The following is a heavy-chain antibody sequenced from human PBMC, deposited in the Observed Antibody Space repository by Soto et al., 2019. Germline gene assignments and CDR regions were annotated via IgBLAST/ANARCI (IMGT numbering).Heavy chain of an antibody. J-gene: IGHJ6*04. V-gene: IGHV1-2*02. CDR3: ASEPPPWTIFGVVFGMDV. D-gene: IGHD3-3*01. Sequence: ASVKVSCKASGYTFTGYYMHWVRQAPGQGLEWMGWINPNSGGTNYAQKFQGRVTMTRDTSISTAYMELSRLRSDDTAVYYCASEPPPWTIFGVVFGMDVRGKGTTVTVSS. CDR2: INPNSGGT. CDR1: GYTFTGYY.